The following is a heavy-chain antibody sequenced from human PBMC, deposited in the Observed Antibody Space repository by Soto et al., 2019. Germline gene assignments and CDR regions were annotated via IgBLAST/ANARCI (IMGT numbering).Heavy chain of an antibody. CDR1: GYIFTSYY. CDR3: ARGPATAPDAY. CDR2: INPSGGTT. Sequence: EASVKVSCKTSGYIFTSYYIHWVRQAPGQGLEWMGIINPSGGTTTYAQKFQGRVTMTRDTSTSTVYMELSSLRSEDTAVYYCARGPATAPDAYWGLGTLVTVS. D-gene: IGHD2-2*01. J-gene: IGHJ4*02. V-gene: IGHV1-46*01.